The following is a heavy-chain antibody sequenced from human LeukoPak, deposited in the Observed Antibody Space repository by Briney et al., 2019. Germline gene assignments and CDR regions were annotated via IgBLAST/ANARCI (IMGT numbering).Heavy chain of an antibody. J-gene: IGHJ4*02. CDR1: GGTFSSYA. CDR3: ARGSYLYDFWSGYHLNAIDY. D-gene: IGHD3-3*01. Sequence: GASVKVSCKASGGTFSSYAISWVRQAPGQGLEWMGGIIPIFGTANYAQKFQGRVTITADKSTSTAYMELSSLRSEDTAVYYCARGSYLYDFWSGYHLNAIDYWGQGTLVTVSS. V-gene: IGHV1-69*06. CDR2: IIPIFGTA.